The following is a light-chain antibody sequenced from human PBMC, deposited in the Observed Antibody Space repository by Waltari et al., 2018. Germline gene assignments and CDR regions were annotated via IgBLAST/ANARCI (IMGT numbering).Light chain of an antibody. V-gene: IGKV3-15*01. CDR2: GAS. J-gene: IGKJ2*01. CDR1: QSVGSN. Sequence: EMVMTQSPAPLSVSPGDRATLPCRASQSVGSNVAWYQQKPGQAPRLLIYGASTRATVIPARFSGSGSGTEFTLTISSLQSEDFAVYYCQHYNIWPPGYTFGQGTKLEIK. CDR3: QHYNIWPPGYT.